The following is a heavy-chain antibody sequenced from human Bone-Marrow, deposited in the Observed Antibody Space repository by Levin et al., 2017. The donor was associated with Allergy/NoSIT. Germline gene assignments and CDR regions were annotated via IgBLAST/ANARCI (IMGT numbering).Heavy chain of an antibody. CDR3: GYGSGGKNGY. D-gene: IGHD2-15*01. CDR2: IKSDGSER. CDR1: GVTFSPFW. Sequence: GGSLRLSCVVSGVTFSPFWMSWVRQAPGKGLEWVANIKSDGSERYYVDSVKGRFTISSDNAENSVHLQMNTLRVEDTAMYYCGYGSGGKNGYWGQGVQVTVSS. J-gene: IGHJ4*02. V-gene: IGHV3-7*01.